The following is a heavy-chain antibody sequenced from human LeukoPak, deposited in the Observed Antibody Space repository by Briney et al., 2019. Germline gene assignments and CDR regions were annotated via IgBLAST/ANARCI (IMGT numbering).Heavy chain of an antibody. D-gene: IGHD5-18*01. V-gene: IGHV3-7*01. CDR2: IKKDGSEK. Sequence: RTGGSLRLSCAASGFTLSSYWMSWVPQAPGKGLEGGANIKKDGSEKYYVDSVKGRFTISRDNAKTSLYLQMNSLRAEDTAVYYCARDLSGVTGYTYGRGIDYWGQGTLVTVSS. CDR1: GFTLSSYW. CDR3: ARDLSGVTGYTYGRGIDY. J-gene: IGHJ4*02.